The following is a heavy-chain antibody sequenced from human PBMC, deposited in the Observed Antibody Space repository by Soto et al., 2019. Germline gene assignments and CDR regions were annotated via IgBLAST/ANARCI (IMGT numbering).Heavy chain of an antibody. V-gene: IGHV4-30-4*01. CDR1: GGSISSGDYY. CDR2: IYYSGST. Sequence: SETLSLTCTVSGGSISSGDYYWSWIRQPPGKGLEWIGYIYYSGSTYYNPSLKSRVTISVDTSKNQFSLKLSSVTAADTAVYYCARFHLTRTTDFDYWGQGTLVTVSS. J-gene: IGHJ4*02. D-gene: IGHD1-7*01. CDR3: ARFHLTRTTDFDY.